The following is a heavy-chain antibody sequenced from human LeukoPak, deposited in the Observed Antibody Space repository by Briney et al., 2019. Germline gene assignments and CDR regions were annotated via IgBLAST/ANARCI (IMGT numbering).Heavy chain of an antibody. CDR2: IYYSGST. Sequence: SETLSLTCTVSGGSISSSSYYWGWIRQPPGKGLEWIGSIYYSGSTYYNPSLKSRVTISVDTSKNQFSLKLSSVTDADTAVYYCARHGTAMVYYDSSGYPEGYFDYWGQGTLVTVSS. V-gene: IGHV4-39*01. CDR3: ARHGTAMVYYDSSGYPEGYFDY. D-gene: IGHD3-22*01. J-gene: IGHJ4*02. CDR1: GGSISSSSYY.